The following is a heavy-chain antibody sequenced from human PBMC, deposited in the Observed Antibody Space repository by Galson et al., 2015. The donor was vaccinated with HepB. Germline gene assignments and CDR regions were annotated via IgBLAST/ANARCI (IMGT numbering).Heavy chain of an antibody. CDR3: ARVRDYFYESSAYSGGADY. J-gene: IGHJ4*02. D-gene: IGHD3-22*01. V-gene: IGHV1-18*01. CDR1: RYTFTSYG. CDR2: ISAYNGNT. Sequence: SVKVSCKASRYTFTSYGISWVRQAPGRGLEWMGWISAYNGNTNYAQKFQGRVTMTTDTFRSTAYMELRSLRSDDTAVYYCARVRDYFYESSAYSGGADYWGQGTQVTVSS.